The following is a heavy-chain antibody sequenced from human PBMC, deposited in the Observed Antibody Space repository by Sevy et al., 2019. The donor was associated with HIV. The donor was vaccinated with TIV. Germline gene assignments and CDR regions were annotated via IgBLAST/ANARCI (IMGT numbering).Heavy chain of an antibody. J-gene: IGHJ6*03. V-gene: IGHV3-48*03. Sequence: GGSLRLSCAASGFTFSSYEMNWVRQAPGKGLEWVSYISSSGSTIYHADSVKGRFTISRDNAKNSLYLQMNSLRAEDTAVYYCARVVTMVRGVNTFYYMDVWGKRTTVTVSS. CDR1: GFTFSSYE. CDR2: ISSSGSTI. CDR3: ARVVTMVRGVNTFYYMDV. D-gene: IGHD3-10*01.